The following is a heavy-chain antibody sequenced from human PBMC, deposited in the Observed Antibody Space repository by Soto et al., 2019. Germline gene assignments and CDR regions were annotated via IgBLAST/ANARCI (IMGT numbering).Heavy chain of an antibody. J-gene: IGHJ4*02. D-gene: IGHD6-19*01. CDR2: ISSSSSTI. CDR3: ARPIAVAGIRSGSKNDY. CDR1: WFTLSSYS. V-gene: IGHV3-48*01. Sequence: AGGSPRLSCAAPWFTLSSYSMNWVRPAPGEGLEWVSYISSSSSTIYYADSVKGRFTISRDNAKNSLYLQMNSLRAEDTAVYYCARPIAVAGIRSGSKNDYWGQGTLVTVSS.